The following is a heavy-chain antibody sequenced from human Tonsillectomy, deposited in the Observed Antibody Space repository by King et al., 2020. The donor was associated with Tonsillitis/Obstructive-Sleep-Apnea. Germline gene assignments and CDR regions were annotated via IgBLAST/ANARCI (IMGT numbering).Heavy chain of an antibody. CDR1: GGTFSSYA. D-gene: IGHD6-6*01. J-gene: IGHJ4*02. CDR3: ARESIAGSFFDY. V-gene: IGHV1-69*01. Sequence: VQLVESGAEVKKPGSSVTVSCTASGGTFSSYAISWVRQAPGHGLEWMGGIIPIFGTANYAQKFQGRVTITADESTSTAYMELSSLRSEDTAVYYCARESIAGSFFDYWGQGTLVTVSS. CDR2: IIPIFGTA.